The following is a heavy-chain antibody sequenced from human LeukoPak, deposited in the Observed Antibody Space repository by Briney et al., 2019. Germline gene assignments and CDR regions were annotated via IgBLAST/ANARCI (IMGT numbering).Heavy chain of an antibody. CDR2: ISMSSTTI. J-gene: IGHJ4*02. V-gene: IGHV3-48*02. D-gene: IGHD2-2*01. CDR1: GFTFSSYS. CDR3: ARDSCSTTSCLDS. Sequence: TGGSLRLSCAASGFTFSSYSMNWVRQAPGKGLEWVSHISMSSTTIYYADSVKGRFTISRDNAKNSLSLQMNSLRDEDTAVYYCARDSCSTTSCLDSWGQGALVTVSS.